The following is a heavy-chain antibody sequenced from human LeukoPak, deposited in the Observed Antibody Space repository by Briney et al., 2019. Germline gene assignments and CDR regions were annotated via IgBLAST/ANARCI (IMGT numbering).Heavy chain of an antibody. Sequence: SETLSLTCTASGGSISSSSYYWGWIRQPPGTGLEWIGSIYYSGSTYYNPSLKSRVTISVDTSKNQFSLKLSSVTAADTAVYYCERDGGYGSGERYYFDYWGQGTLVTVSS. J-gene: IGHJ4*02. CDR2: IYYSGST. CDR3: ERDGGYGSGERYYFDY. CDR1: GGSISSSSYY. V-gene: IGHV4-39*07. D-gene: IGHD3-10*01.